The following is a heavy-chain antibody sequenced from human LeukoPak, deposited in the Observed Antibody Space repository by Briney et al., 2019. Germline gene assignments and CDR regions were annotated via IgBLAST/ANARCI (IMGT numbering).Heavy chain of an antibody. CDR3: ARGPPGSGLPIDW. Sequence: GGSLRLSCAASGFTFGAYDMHWVRQTTGRRLEWVSSIGTAHNTFQPGSVKGRFFISRENAENSLYLQMNNLRDGDTAVYYCARGPPGSGLPIDWWGQGALVTVSS. CDR2: IGTAHNT. J-gene: IGHJ4*02. V-gene: IGHV3-13*01. CDR1: GFTFGAYD.